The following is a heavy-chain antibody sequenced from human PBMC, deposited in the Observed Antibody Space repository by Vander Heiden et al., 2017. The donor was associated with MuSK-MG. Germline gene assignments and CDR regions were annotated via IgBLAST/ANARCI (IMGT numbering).Heavy chain of an antibody. Sequence: QVQLVQSGAEVKNPGTSVKVSCQASGYTFTSYYMHWVRQAPGQGLEWMGIIKPSGGSTSYAQKFQGRVTMTRDTSTSTVYMELSSLRSQDTAVYYCARGYYYDYYYMDVWGKGTTVTVSS. CDR2: IKPSGGST. J-gene: IGHJ6*03. CDR3: ARGYYYDYYYMDV. V-gene: IGHV1-46*03. CDR1: GYTFTSYY.